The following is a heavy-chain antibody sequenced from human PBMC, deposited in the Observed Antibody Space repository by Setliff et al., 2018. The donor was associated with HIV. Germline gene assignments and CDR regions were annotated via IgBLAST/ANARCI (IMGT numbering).Heavy chain of an antibody. D-gene: IGHD2-15*01. CDR1: DDPISSYY. Sequence: SETLSLTCYVTDDPISSYYWSWVRQPAGMGLEWIGRLYVSGDTNYNPSLKSRVTMSLDTSKKHFSLNLKSVTAADTAVYYCALTGHRLLRGYMDVWGKGTTVTVS. CDR3: ALTGHRLLRGYMDV. CDR2: LYVSGDT. V-gene: IGHV4-4*07. J-gene: IGHJ6*03.